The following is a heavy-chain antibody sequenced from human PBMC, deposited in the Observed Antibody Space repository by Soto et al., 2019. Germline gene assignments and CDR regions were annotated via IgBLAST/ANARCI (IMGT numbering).Heavy chain of an antibody. D-gene: IGHD6-19*01. CDR2: INPSGGST. CDR3: ARIPGMAVTGTS. Sequence: ASVRVSCKASGYTFTSYYIHWVRQAPGQGLEWMGIINPSGGSTSYAQKFQDRVTVTRDTSTSTVYMELSSLRSEDTAVYYCARIPGMAVTGTSRGQGTLVTVSS. J-gene: IGHJ4*02. V-gene: IGHV1-46*01. CDR1: GYTFTSYY.